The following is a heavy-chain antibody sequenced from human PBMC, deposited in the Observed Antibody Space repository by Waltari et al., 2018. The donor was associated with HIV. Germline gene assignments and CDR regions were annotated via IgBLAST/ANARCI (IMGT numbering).Heavy chain of an antibody. D-gene: IGHD3-22*01. CDR1: GFTFSRYA. CDR2: ISYDGSNK. Sequence: QVQLVESGGGVVQPGRSMTLSCAASGFTFSRYAMHWVRQAPGKGLEWVAVISYDGSNKYYANSVKGRFTISRDNSKNTLYLQMNSLRAEDTAVYYCARGITMIGGNAFDIWGQGTMVTVSS. V-gene: IGHV3-30*01. J-gene: IGHJ3*02. CDR3: ARGITMIGGNAFDI.